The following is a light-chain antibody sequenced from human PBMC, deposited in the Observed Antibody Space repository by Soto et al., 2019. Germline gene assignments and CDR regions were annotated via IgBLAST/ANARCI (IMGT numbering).Light chain of an antibody. CDR3: SSYAGSNTWV. Sequence: QSALTHPPSASGSPGQSVTISCTGTSSAVGGYNSVSWYQQHPGKAPKLMISEVSQRPSGVPDRFSGSKSGHTASLTVSGLQAEDEADYYCSSYAGSNTWVFGGGTKLTVL. V-gene: IGLV2-8*01. J-gene: IGLJ3*02. CDR1: SSAVGGYNS. CDR2: EVS.